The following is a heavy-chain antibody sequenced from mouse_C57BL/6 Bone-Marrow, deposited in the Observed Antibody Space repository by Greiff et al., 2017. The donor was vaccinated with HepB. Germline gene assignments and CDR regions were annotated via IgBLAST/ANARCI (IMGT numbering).Heavy chain of an antibody. CDR3: ARDDGYYPLFAY. V-gene: IGHV3-6*01. Sequence: DVQLQESGPGLVKPSQSLSLTCSVTGYSITSGYYWNWIRQFPGNKLEWMGYISYDGSNNYNPSLKNRISITRDTSKNQFFLKLNSVTTEDTATYYCARDDGYYPLFAYWGQGTLVTVSA. D-gene: IGHD2-3*01. CDR1: GYSITSGYY. J-gene: IGHJ3*01. CDR2: ISYDGSN.